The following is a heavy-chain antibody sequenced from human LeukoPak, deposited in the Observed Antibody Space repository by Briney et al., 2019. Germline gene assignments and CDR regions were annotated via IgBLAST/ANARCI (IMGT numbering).Heavy chain of an antibody. CDR3: ARAQRDY. D-gene: IGHD5-24*01. CDR1: GFTFSSYA. Sequence: GGSLRLSCAASGFTFSSYAMHWVRQAPGKGPEWVAVISYDGSNKYYADSVKGRFTISRDNSKNTLYLQMNSLRAEDTAEYYCARAQRDYWGQGTLVTVSS. J-gene: IGHJ4*02. V-gene: IGHV3-30-3*01. CDR2: ISYDGSNK.